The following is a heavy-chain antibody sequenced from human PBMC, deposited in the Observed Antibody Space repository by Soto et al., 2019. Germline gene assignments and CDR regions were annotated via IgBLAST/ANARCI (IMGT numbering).Heavy chain of an antibody. D-gene: IGHD6-13*01. Sequence: QVQLQESGPGLVKPSETLSLTCTVSGGSISSYYWSWIRQPPGKGLEWIGYIYYSGSTNYNPSLKSRVTISVDTSKNQCSLKLSSVTAADTAVYYCARGAAGRKGWFDPWGQGTLVTVSS. CDR2: IYYSGST. V-gene: IGHV4-59*01. J-gene: IGHJ5*02. CDR3: ARGAAGRKGWFDP. CDR1: GGSISSYY.